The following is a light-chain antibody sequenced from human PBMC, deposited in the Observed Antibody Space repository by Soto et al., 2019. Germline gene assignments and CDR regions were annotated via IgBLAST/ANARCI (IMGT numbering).Light chain of an antibody. J-gene: IGLJ1*01. CDR2: EVS. Sequence: QSALTQPPSVSGSPGQSVTISCAATSSDVGSFNRVSWYQKTPGTAPKVLIYEVSNRPSGVPDRFSGSRSGSTASLTISGLQAEDEADYYCSLYTSSGTYVFGTGTKLTVL. V-gene: IGLV2-18*01. CDR1: SSDVGSFNR. CDR3: SLYTSSGTYV.